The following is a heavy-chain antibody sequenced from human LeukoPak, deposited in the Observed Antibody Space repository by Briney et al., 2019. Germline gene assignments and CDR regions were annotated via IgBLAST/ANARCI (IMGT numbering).Heavy chain of an antibody. J-gene: IGHJ6*03. CDR3: ARVGAESYYYYYMDV. D-gene: IGHD3-16*01. Sequence: ASVKVSCKASGYTFIGYYMHWVRQAPGQGLEWMGIINPSGGSTSYAQKFQGRVTMTRDTSISTAYMELSRLRSDDTAVYYCARVGAESYYYYYMDVWGKGTTVTVSS. CDR2: INPSGGST. CDR1: GYTFIGYY. V-gene: IGHV1-2*02.